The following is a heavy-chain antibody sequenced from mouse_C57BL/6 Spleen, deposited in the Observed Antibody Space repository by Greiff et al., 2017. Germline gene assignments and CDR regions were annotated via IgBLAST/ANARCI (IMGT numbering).Heavy chain of an antibody. CDR1: GYTFTSYT. Sequence: QVQLKESGAELARPGASVKMSCKASGYTFTSYTMHWVKQRPGQGLEWIGYINPSSGYTKYNQKFKDKATLTADKSSSTAYMQLSSLTSEDSAVYYCARVGDYDYPHYAMDYWGQGTSVTVSS. CDR2: INPSSGYT. D-gene: IGHD2-4*01. CDR3: ARVGDYDYPHYAMDY. V-gene: IGHV1-4*01. J-gene: IGHJ4*01.